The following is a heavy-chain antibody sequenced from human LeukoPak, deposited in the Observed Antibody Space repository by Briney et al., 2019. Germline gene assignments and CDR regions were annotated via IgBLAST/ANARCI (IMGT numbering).Heavy chain of an antibody. CDR1: GLSDSSSC. Sequence: GGSLRLSCAASGLSDSSSCIHWVRQAPGKGLDWLAFIQYDGRNKYYADSVKGRFTMSRDNSKNTLTMFLQMNSLRVEDTAVYYCAKGGDYALDYWGQGTLVTVSS. CDR3: AKGGDYALDY. J-gene: IGHJ4*02. V-gene: IGHV3-30*02. CDR2: IQYDGRNK. D-gene: IGHD2-21*02.